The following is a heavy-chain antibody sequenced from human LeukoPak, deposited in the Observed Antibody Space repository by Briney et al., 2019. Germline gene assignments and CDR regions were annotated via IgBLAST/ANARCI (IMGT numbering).Heavy chain of an antibody. J-gene: IGHJ4*02. CDR1: GGSFRSGGYY. D-gene: IGHD1-26*01. CDR3: ALAATTTRVDY. Sequence: SETLSLTCTVSGGSFRSGGYYWSWIRQPPGKGLEWIGDIYYSGDTNYNPSLKSRVTISVDTSKNQFSLRLNSVTAADTAVYYCALAATTTRVDYWGQGTLVTVSS. CDR2: IYYSGDT. V-gene: IGHV4-61*08.